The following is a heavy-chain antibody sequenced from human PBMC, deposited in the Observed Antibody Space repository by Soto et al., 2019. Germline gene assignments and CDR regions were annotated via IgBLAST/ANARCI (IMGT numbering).Heavy chain of an antibody. J-gene: IGHJ4*02. D-gene: IGHD1-26*01. CDR3: AKVWSRNYSDY. CDR2: ICYGGGST. V-gene: IGHV3-23*01. Sequence: PGGSLRLSCAASGFTFSSYAMHWVRQAPGKGLEWVSAICYGGGSTYYADSVKGRFTISRDNSKNTLYLQMNSLRAEDTAIYFCAKVWSRNYSDYWGQGTLVTVSS. CDR1: GFTFSSYA.